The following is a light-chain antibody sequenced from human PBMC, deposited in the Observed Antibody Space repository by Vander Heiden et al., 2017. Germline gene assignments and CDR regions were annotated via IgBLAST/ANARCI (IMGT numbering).Light chain of an antibody. CDR2: EVD. Sequence: QSALTQPPSVSESPGQPVTISCTGTRSDVGTYNRVSWYQQPPGTAPKLMIYEVDFRPSGVPNRFSGSKSGNTASLTISGLLAEDEAHYYCSSYTSSSTWVFGGGTKLTVL. J-gene: IGLJ3*02. V-gene: IGLV2-18*02. CDR3: SSYTSSSTWV. CDR1: RSDVGTYNR.